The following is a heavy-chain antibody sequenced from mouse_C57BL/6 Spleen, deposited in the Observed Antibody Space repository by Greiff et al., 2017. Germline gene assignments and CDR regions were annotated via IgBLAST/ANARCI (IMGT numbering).Heavy chain of an antibody. CDR2: IYPRSGNP. CDR1: GYTFTSYG. CDR3: ARLPPYGSSPNWYFDV. D-gene: IGHD1-1*01. Sequence: QVQLQQSGAELARPGASVKLSCKASGYTFTSYGISWVKQRPGQGLAWIGEIYPRSGNPYYNEKFKGKATLTADKSSSTAYMELRSLTSEDSAVYVGARLPPYGSSPNWYFDVWGTGTTVTVSS. V-gene: IGHV1-81*01. J-gene: IGHJ1*03.